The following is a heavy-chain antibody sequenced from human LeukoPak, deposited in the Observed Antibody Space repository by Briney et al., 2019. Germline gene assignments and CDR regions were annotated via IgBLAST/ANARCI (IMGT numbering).Heavy chain of an antibody. CDR1: GGSISSGSYY. J-gene: IGHJ5*02. V-gene: IGHV4-61*02. D-gene: IGHD5-24*01. Sequence: SQTLSLTCTVSGGSISSGSYYWSWIRQPAGKGLEWIGRIYTSGSTNYNPSLKSRVTISVDTSKNQFSLKLSSVTAADTAVYYCARVVVEVATITGRWFDPWGQGTLVTVSS. CDR3: ARVVVEVATITGRWFDP. CDR2: IYTSGST.